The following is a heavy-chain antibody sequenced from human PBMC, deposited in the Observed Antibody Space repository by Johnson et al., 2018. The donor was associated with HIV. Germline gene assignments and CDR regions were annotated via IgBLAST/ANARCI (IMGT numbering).Heavy chain of an antibody. CDR3: ARIRVAVITEVGAFDM. CDR2: ISYDGTNK. D-gene: IGHD3-22*01. J-gene: IGHJ3*02. Sequence: QMLLVESGGGVVQPGRSLRLSCAASGFTFSYYAMHWVRQVPGKGLEWVEVISYDGTNKYYANSVKGRFTISRDNSKNTLYLQMNSLRAEDTAVYLCARIRVAVITEVGAFDMWGQGTMVTVSS. CDR1: GFTFSYYA. V-gene: IGHV3-30-3*01.